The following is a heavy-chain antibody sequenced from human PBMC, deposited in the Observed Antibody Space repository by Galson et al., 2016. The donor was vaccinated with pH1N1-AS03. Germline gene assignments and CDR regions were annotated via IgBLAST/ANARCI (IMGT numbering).Heavy chain of an antibody. CDR2: IYPGDSDT. CDR3: ARRGHCTGISCYDLDS. J-gene: IGHJ4*02. CDR1: GYSFTSYW. D-gene: IGHD2-2*01. V-gene: IGHV5-51*01. Sequence: QSGAEVKKPGESLKISCKGSGYSFTSYWIGWVRQMPGKGLEWMGIIYPGDSDTRYSPSFQGQVTISADASISTAYLQWSSLKASDTAIYYCARRGHCTGISCYDLDSWGQGTMVTVSS.